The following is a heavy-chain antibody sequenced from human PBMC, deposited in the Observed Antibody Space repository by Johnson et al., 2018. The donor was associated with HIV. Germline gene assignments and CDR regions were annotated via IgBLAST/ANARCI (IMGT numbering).Heavy chain of an antibody. D-gene: IGHD3-9*01. CDR1: GFTLSAYW. J-gene: IGHJ3*02. Sequence: VQLVESGGGLVQPGGSLKLSCAASGFTLSAYWMNWVRQAPGKGLEWVANIRQDGSEKYYVDSVRGRFTISRDNAKNSLYLQMNSLRAEDTAIYYCAREEGSDILTRGDAFDIWGQGTMVAVSS. V-gene: IGHV3-7*01. CDR3: AREEGSDILTRGDAFDI. CDR2: IRQDGSEK.